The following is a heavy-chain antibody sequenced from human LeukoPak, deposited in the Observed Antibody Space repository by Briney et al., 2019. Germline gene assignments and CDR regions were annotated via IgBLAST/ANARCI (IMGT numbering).Heavy chain of an antibody. V-gene: IGHV4-59*08. D-gene: IGHD3-22*01. CDR3: AREYYYDSFGFDY. CDR1: GGSISSYY. Sequence: SETLSLTCTVSGGSISSYYWSWIRQPPGKGLEWIGYIYYSGSTNYNPSLKSRVTISVDTSKNRFSLKLSSVTAADTAVYYCAREYYYDSFGFDYWGQGTLVTVSS. CDR2: IYYSGST. J-gene: IGHJ4*02.